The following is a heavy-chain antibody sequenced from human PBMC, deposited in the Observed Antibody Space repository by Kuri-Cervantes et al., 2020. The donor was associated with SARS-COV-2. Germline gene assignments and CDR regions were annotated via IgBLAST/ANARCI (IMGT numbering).Heavy chain of an antibody. J-gene: IGHJ4*02. CDR3: ARGRGCSGGSCQLRYYFDY. CDR2: ISSSGSTI. CDR1: GFTFSDYY. D-gene: IGHD2-15*01. Sequence: GESLRLSCAASGFTFSDYYMSWIRQAPGKGLEWVSYISSSGSTIYYADSVKGRFTISRDNAKNSLYLQMNSLRAEDTAVYYCARGRGCSGGSCQLRYYFDYWGQGTLVTVSS. V-gene: IGHV3-11*04.